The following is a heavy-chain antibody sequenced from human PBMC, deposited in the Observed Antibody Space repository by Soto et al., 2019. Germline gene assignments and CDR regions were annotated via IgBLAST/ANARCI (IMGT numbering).Heavy chain of an antibody. V-gene: IGHV3-72*01. CDR3: TRGGSSSWPDNYYNPMDV. CDR2: GRNKANSYTT. Sequence: GGSLRLSCTASGFTFSDHYMDWVRQAPGKGLEWVGRGRNKANSYTTEYAASVKGRFIISRDDSKNSLYLQINSLKSEDTAVYYCTRGGSSSWPDNYYNPMDVWSQGTTVTVSS. CDR1: GFTFSDHY. J-gene: IGHJ6*02. D-gene: IGHD2-2*01.